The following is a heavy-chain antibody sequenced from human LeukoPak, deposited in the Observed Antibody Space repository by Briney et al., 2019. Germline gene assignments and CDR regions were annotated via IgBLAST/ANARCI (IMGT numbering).Heavy chain of an antibody. V-gene: IGHV3-30*18. CDR3: AKDSQYTQILGTLY. CDR2: ISYDGSNK. CDR1: GFTFSSYG. Sequence: GRSLRLSCAASGFTFSSYGMHWVRQAPGKGLEWVAVISYDGSNKYYADSVKGRFTISRDNSKNTLYLQMNSLRAEDTAVYYCAKDSQYTQILGTLYWGQGTLSPSPQ. J-gene: IGHJ4*02. D-gene: IGHD7-27*01.